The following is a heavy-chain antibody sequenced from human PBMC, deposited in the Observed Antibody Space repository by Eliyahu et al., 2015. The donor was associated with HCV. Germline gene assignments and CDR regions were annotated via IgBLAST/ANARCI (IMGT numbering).Heavy chain of an antibody. V-gene: IGHV4-39*01. CDR3: ARRRGWFYFDP. CDR1: GGSISSSXYY. Sequence: QLQLQESGPGLVKPSETLSLTXSVSGGSISSSXYYWGWIRQPPGKGLEFIGSIYYSGRTYSNPSLKSRVTISVDTSKNQFSLRLNSVTDADTAVYYCARRRGWFYFDPWGQGTVVTVSS. J-gene: IGHJ4*02. D-gene: IGHD6-19*01. CDR2: IYYSGRT.